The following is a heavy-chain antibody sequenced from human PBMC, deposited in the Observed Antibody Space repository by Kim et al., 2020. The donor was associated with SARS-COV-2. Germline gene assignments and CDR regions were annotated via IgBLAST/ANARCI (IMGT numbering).Heavy chain of an antibody. CDR1: GFTFDDYA. D-gene: IGHD5-18*01. J-gene: IGHJ6*02. CDR2: ISWNSGSI. CDR3: AKDMALGEGTAMVRGRYYYGMDV. Sequence: GGSLRLSCAASGFTFDDYAMHWVRQAPGKGLEWVSGISWNSGSIGYADSVKGRFTISRDNAKNSLYLQMNSLRAEDTALYYCAKDMALGEGTAMVRGRYYYGMDVWGQGTTVTVSS. V-gene: IGHV3-9*01.